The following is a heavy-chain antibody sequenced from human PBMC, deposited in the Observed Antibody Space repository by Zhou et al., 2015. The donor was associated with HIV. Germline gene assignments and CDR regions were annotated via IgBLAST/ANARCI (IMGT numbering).Heavy chain of an antibody. CDR2: IYSGGST. CDR1: GFTVSSNY. V-gene: IGHV3-53*02. Sequence: EVQLVETGGGLIQPGGSLRLSCAASGFTVSSNYMSWVRQAPGKGLEWVSVIYSGGSTYYADSVKGRFTISRDNSKNTLYLQMNSLRAEDTAVYYCARGLIAAAGPFDYWGQGTLVTVSS. J-gene: IGHJ4*02. D-gene: IGHD6-13*01. CDR3: ARGLIAAAGPFDY.